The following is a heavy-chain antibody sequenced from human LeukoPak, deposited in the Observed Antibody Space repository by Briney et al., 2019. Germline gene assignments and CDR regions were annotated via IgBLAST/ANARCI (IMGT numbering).Heavy chain of an antibody. CDR3: ARKVAAPDY. J-gene: IGHJ4*02. CDR1: GFTFSSYG. Sequence: GGTLRLSCAASGFTFSSYGMSWVRQAPEKGLQRVSAISGGGVSTYYADSVRGRFTISRDNSKNTLYLQMNSLRAEDTAVYYCARKVAAPDYWGQGTLVTVSS. CDR2: ISGGGVST. V-gene: IGHV3-23*01. D-gene: IGHD6-19*01.